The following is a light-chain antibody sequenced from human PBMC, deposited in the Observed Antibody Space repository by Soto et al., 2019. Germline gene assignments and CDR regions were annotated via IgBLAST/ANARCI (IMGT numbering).Light chain of an antibody. V-gene: IGKV4-1*01. Sequence: DIVMTQSPDSLPVSLGERATINCKSSRSLFHTSNNRNYLAWYQQKPGQPPKLLIYWASTRNSGVPDRFSGSGSRTDFTLTISNLQAEDVAVSVCQQYYTTPQSTVGQGTRMEIK. J-gene: IGKJ5*01. CDR1: RSLFHTSNNRNY. CDR3: QQYYTTPQST. CDR2: WAS.